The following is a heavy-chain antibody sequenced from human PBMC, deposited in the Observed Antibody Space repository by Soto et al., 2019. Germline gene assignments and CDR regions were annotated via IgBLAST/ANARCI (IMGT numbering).Heavy chain of an antibody. V-gene: IGHV1-24*01. J-gene: IGHJ4*02. CDR1: GYTLTELS. CDR3: ATRLSPHDGYDYGDYQYYFDY. Sequence: ASVKVSCKVSGYTLTELSTHWLRQAPGKGLEWMGGFDPEDGETIYAQKFQGRVTMTEDTSTDTAYMELSSLRSEDTAVYYCATRLSPHDGYDYGDYQYYFDYWGQGTLVTVSS. CDR2: FDPEDGET. D-gene: IGHD4-17*01.